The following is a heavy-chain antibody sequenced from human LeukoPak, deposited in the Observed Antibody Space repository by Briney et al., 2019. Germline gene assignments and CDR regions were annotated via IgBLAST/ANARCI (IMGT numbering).Heavy chain of an antibody. CDR2: ISSSSSYI. Sequence: GGSLRLSCAASGFTFSSYSMNWVRQAPGKGLEWVSSISSSSSYIYYADPVKGRFTISRDNAKNSLYLQMNSLRAEDTAVYYCARDRISSHFGVVIWGQGTMVTVSS. J-gene: IGHJ3*02. CDR1: GFTFSSYS. V-gene: IGHV3-21*01. CDR3: ARDRISSHFGVVI. D-gene: IGHD3-3*01.